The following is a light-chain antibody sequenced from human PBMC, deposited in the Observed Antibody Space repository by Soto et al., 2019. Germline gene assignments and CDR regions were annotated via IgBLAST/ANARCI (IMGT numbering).Light chain of an antibody. V-gene: IGKV3-11*01. CDR2: DAS. CDR1: QSVSSY. J-gene: IGKJ1*01. CDR3: QQRSNWPRT. Sequence: EIVLTQSPGTLSLSPGERATVSCRASQSVSSYLAWYQQKPGQAPRLLIYDASNRATGIPARFSGSGSATDFTLTISSLEPEDFAVYYCQQRSNWPRTFGQGTKVDI.